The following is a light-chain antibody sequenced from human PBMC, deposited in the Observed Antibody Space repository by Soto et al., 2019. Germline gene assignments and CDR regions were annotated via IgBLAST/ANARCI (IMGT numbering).Light chain of an antibody. CDR2: GAS. V-gene: IGKV3-15*01. Sequence: EIVMTQSPATLSVSPGERATLSCRASQGVSSNLAWYQQKPGQGPRLLIYGASTRATGIPARFSGSGSGTEFTLTISSLQSEDFAVYYCQQYKNWPPLTFGGGTKVEIK. CDR1: QGVSSN. J-gene: IGKJ4*01. CDR3: QQYKNWPPLT.